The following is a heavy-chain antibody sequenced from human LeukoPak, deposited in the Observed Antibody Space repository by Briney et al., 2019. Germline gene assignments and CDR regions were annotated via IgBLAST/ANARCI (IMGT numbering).Heavy chain of an antibody. CDR2: ISGSGGST. V-gene: IGHV3-23*01. D-gene: IGHD2-21*02. Sequence: GGSLRLSCAASGFTFSSYAMSWVRQAPGKGLEWVSAISGSGGSTYYADSVKGRFTISRDNSKNTLYLQMNSLRAEDTAVYYCAREKAYCGGDQECAFDMWGQGTMVTVSS. CDR1: GFTFSSYA. J-gene: IGHJ3*02. CDR3: AREKAYCGGDQECAFDM.